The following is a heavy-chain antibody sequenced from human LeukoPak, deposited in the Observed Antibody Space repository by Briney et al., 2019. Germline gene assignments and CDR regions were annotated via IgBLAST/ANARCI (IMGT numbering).Heavy chain of an antibody. D-gene: IGHD2-8*01. Sequence: PGGSLRLSCAASGFTFSSYDMHWVRQATGKGLEWVSGIDTDGDTYYPGSVKGRFTISRENAKNSSYLQMNSLRGGDTAVYYCTRKLYGGFDIWGHGTMVTVSS. CDR3: TRKLYGGFDI. CDR1: GFTFSSYD. CDR2: IDTDGDT. J-gene: IGHJ3*02. V-gene: IGHV3-13*01.